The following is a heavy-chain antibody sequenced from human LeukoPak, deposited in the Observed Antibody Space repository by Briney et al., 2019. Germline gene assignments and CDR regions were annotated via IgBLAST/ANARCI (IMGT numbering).Heavy chain of an antibody. CDR1: GYTFTSYD. J-gene: IGHJ4*02. CDR3: ASQKGSYSSGWGPYDY. CDR2: MNPNSGNT. Sequence: GESLKISCKASGYTFTSYDINWVRQATGQGLEWMGWMNPNSGNTGYAQKFQGRVTMTRNTSISTAYMELSSLRSEDTAVYYCASQKGSYSSGWGPYDYWGQGTLVTVSS. D-gene: IGHD6-19*01. V-gene: IGHV1-8*01.